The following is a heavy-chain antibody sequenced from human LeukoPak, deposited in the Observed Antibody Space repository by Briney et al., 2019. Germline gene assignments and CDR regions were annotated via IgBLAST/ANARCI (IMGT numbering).Heavy chain of an antibody. CDR3: ARECSGGSCYSYHYFDY. Sequence: PSETLSLTCSVSGVPISTCYWSWLRQSPGKGLEWIAYVYYNGDILYNPSLKSRVSISLDTSKNQVSLSVTSVTAADTAVYYCARECSGGSCYSYHYFDYWGQGTLVTVSS. CDR2: VYYNGDI. CDR1: GVPISTCY. J-gene: IGHJ4*02. D-gene: IGHD2-15*01. V-gene: IGHV4-59*12.